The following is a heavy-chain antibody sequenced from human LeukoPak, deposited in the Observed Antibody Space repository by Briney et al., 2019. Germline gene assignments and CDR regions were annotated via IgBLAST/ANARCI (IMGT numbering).Heavy chain of an antibody. CDR1: GFTFSSYA. V-gene: IGHV1-69*06. Sequence: GGSLRLSCAASGFTFSSYAISWVRQAPGQGLEWMGGIIPIFGTANYAQKFQGRVTITADKSTSTAYMELSSLRSEDTAVYYCARQVWFGESHFDYWGQGTLVTVSS. J-gene: IGHJ4*02. D-gene: IGHD3-10*01. CDR2: IIPIFGTA. CDR3: ARQVWFGESHFDY.